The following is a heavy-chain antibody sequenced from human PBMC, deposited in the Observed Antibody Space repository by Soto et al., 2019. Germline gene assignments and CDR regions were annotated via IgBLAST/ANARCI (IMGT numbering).Heavy chain of an antibody. CDR3: ARAKWHDGSGRVREFDY. V-gene: IGHV3-33*01. J-gene: IGHJ4*02. D-gene: IGHD3-10*01. Sequence: GGSLRLSCAASGFXFGGYGMHWVRQAPGKGLEWAAAISYDGRNTYYADSVQGRFAVSRDNSKNTMYLHMNSLRVEDTAVYYCARAKWHDGSGRVREFDYWGQGALVTVSS. CDR1: GFXFGGYG. CDR2: ISYDGRNT.